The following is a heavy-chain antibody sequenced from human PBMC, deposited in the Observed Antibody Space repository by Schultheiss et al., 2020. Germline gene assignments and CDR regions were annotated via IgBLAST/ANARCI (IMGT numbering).Heavy chain of an antibody. CDR1: GYTFTSYY. J-gene: IGHJ4*02. CDR2: INPSGGST. Sequence: ASVKVSCKASGYTFTSYYMHWVRQAPGQGLEWMGIINPSGGSTSYAQKFQDRVTMTRDTSTSTVYMELSSLRSEDTAVYYCARDFIMITFGGPGDYWGQGTLVTVYS. V-gene: IGHV1-46*01. D-gene: IGHD3-16*01. CDR3: ARDFIMITFGGPGDY.